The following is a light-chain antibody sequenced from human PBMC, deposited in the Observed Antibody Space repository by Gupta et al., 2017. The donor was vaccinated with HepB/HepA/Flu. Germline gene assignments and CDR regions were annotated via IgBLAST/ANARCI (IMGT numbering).Light chain of an antibody. Sequence: QSVLTRPPPVSGAPGQRVTNSGTGNRSNIGAGYVVQWYQQLPGRAPKLLMYGNTNRTSGVPDRFSGSKSGTSASLAITGLQAEDEADDYCQSFDNSLTAVVFGGGTQLTVL. V-gene: IGLV1-40*01. CDR3: QSFDNSLTAVV. J-gene: IGLJ2*01. CDR1: RSNIGAGYV. CDR2: GNT.